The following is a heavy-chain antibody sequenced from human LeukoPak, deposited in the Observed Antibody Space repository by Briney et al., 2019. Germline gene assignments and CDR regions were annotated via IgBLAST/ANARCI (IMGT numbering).Heavy chain of an antibody. CDR2: INPNSGGT. D-gene: IGHD5-12*01. V-gene: IGHV1-2*02. CDR1: GYTFTGYY. J-gene: IGHJ4*02. CDR3: ARSNYSGYGLVDY. Sequence: ASVKVSCKASGYTFTGYYMHWVRQAPGQGLEWMGWINPNSGGTNYAQKFQGRVTMTRDTSISTAYMELSRLRSDDTAVYYCARSNYSGYGLVDYRGQGTLVTVSS.